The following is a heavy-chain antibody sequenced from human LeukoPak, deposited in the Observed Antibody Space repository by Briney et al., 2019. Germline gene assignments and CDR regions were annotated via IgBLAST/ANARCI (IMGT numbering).Heavy chain of an antibody. D-gene: IGHD6-13*01. V-gene: IGHV1-18*01. J-gene: IGHJ3*02. CDR2: ISAYNGNT. Sequence: ASVKVSCNASGYTFTSYGISWVRQAPGQGLERMGWISAYNGNTNYAQKLQGRVTMTTDTSTSTAYMELRSLRSDDTAVYYCARDRRAAGSHDAFDIWGQGTMVTVSS. CDR1: GYTFTSYG. CDR3: ARDRRAAGSHDAFDI.